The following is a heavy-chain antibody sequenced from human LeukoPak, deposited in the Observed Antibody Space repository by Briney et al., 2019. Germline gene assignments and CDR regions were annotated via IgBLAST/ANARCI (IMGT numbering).Heavy chain of an antibody. D-gene: IGHD3-9*01. CDR3: ARGRFFVLRYFDANNWFDP. Sequence: SETLSLTCTVSGGSISSSSYYWGWIRQPPGKGLEWIGSMYSSGSTYYNPSLKSRVTISVDTSKNQFSLKLSSVTATDTAMYYCARGRFFVLRYFDANNWFDPWGQGTLVTVSS. J-gene: IGHJ5*02. V-gene: IGHV4-39*07. CDR1: GGSISSSSYY. CDR2: MYSSGST.